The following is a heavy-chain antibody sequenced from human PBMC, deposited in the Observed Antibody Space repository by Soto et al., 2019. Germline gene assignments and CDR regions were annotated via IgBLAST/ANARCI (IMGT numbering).Heavy chain of an antibody. Sequence: GGSLRLSCAASRFTVGSSYVSWVRQAPGKGLEWVSVIYTGDTPYYADSVKGRFTISRDNSKNALYLQMNSLRVEDTAVYYCTRDLMDVVPPADDLFDPWGQGILVTVSS. J-gene: IGHJ5*02. D-gene: IGHD2-2*01. CDR1: RFTVGSSY. CDR2: IYTGDTP. V-gene: IGHV3-53*01. CDR3: TRDLMDVVPPADDLFDP.